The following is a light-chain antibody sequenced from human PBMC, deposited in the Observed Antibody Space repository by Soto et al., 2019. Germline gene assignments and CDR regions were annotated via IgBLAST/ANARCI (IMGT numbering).Light chain of an antibody. CDR2: GTS. J-gene: IGKJ1*01. V-gene: IGKV3-20*01. Sequence: EIVLTQSPGTLSLSPGERATLSCRASQSVSSSSLAWYQQKPGRAPRLLIFGTSTRATGIPDRFSGSGSGTYFTLTVSGLEPEDFAVYYCQQYGSSPWTFGQGTKVEIK. CDR3: QQYGSSPWT. CDR1: QSVSSSS.